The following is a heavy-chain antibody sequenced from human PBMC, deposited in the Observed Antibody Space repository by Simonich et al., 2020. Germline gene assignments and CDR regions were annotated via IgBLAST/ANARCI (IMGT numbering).Heavy chain of an antibody. CDR2: IKQVGSEE. CDR3: ACLGTGDAFDI. J-gene: IGHJ3*02. Sequence: EVQLVESGGGLVQPVGSLRLSCAASGFTFRCYWMSWVRKAPVKGLEWVAKIKQVGSEEYNVYYVKGRFTISRDNAKNSLYLQMNSLRAEDTAVYYCACLGTGDAFDIWGQGTMVTVSS. V-gene: IGHV3-7*01. CDR1: GFTFRCYW. D-gene: IGHD3-9*01.